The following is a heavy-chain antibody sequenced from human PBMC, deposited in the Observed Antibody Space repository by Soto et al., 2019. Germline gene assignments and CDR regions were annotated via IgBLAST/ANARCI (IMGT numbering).Heavy chain of an antibody. Sequence: QVQLQESGPGLVKPSETLSLTCTVSGGSISSNYWSWIRQPPGKGLEWIGYVYYSGTTNYIPPLKCGVAISVDTSKNQFSQNLSYVTAAVTAVYYCARRYGVTLDSWGQGTLVSVSS. CDR2: VYYSGTT. J-gene: IGHJ4*02. CDR3: ARRYGVTLDS. D-gene: IGHD4-17*01. V-gene: IGHV4-59*08. CDR1: GGSISSNY.